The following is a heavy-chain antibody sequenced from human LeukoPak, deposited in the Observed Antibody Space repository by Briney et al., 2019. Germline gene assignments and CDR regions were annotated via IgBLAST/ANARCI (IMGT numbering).Heavy chain of an antibody. D-gene: IGHD2-2*01. J-gene: IGHJ4*02. CDR2: ISSSTGNT. V-gene: IGHV1-18*01. CDR3: VRLPLGYCSSTSCLD. CDR1: GYNFNTYG. Sequence: ASVKVSFKASGYNFNTYGVSWVRQAPGQGLEWMGWISSSTGNTKYAQKLQDRVTMTTDTSTSTAYLYLRNLRSDDTAVYYCVRLPLGYCSSTSCLDWGQGTLVTVSS.